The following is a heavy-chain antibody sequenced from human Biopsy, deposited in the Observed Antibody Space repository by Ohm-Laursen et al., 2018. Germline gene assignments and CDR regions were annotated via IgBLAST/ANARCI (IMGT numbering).Heavy chain of an antibody. CDR2: INQAGTT. CDR1: GKTFSEYQ. V-gene: IGHV4-34*08. CDR3: GNEVHGRDY. D-gene: IGHD2-15*01. J-gene: IGHJ4*02. Sequence: SETLSLTWAVFGKTFSEYQWSWIRQPPGKGLEWIGQINQAGTTNYNPSLKSRVSISADASKYEFSLRLTSVTAADTAVYLCGNEVHGRDYWGLGAQVTVSS.